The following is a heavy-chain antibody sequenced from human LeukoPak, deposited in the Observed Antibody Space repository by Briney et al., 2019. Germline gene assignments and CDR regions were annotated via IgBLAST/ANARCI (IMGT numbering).Heavy chain of an antibody. J-gene: IGHJ4*02. V-gene: IGHV3-43*02. Sequence: GSLRLSCAASGFTSDDYDMHWVRQAPGKGLEWVSLISGDGGNTYYEDSVKGRFTISRDNSKNSLFLQMTSLRTEDTAFYYCAMVGATRSDFWGQGTLVTVSS. CDR3: AMVGATRSDF. CDR1: GFTSDDYD. CDR2: ISGDGGNT. D-gene: IGHD1-26*01.